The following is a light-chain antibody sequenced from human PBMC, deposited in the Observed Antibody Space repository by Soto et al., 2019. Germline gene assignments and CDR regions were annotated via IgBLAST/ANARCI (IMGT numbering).Light chain of an antibody. CDR1: SGNIAFNY. CDR2: EDQ. J-gene: IGLJ3*02. CDR3: QTYDGTHWV. V-gene: IGLV6-57*03. Sequence: NFMLTQPHSVSESPGKTVTLSCTRSSGNIAFNYVQWYQQRPGSAPTIVIYEDQKRPSGVPDRFSGSIVSSSNSASLTISGLKTEDEAAYYCQTYDGTHWVFGGGTKLTVL.